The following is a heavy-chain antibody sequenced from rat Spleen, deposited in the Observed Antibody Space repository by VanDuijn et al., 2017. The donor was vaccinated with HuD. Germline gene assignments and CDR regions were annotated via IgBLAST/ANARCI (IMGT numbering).Heavy chain of an antibody. J-gene: IGHJ2*01. CDR2: IANTGGYT. CDR1: GFTFNNYW. CDR3: ARSVFDY. V-gene: IGHV5-31*01. Sequence: EVQLVESDGGLVQPGRSLKLSCAASGFTFNNYWMTWIRQAPGKGLEWVASIANTGGYTYYPDSVKGRFTISRDNAKSTLYLQMDSLRSEDTATYYCARSVFDYWGQGVMVTVSS.